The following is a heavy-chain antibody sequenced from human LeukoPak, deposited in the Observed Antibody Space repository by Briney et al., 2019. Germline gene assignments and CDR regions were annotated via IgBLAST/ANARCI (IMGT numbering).Heavy chain of an antibody. D-gene: IGHD5-18*01. J-gene: IGHJ4*02. V-gene: IGHV3-23*01. CDR1: GFTFSSYA. Sequence: PGGSLRLSCAASGFTFSSYAMSWVRQAPGKGLEWVSAISGSGGSTYYADSVKGRFTISRDNFKNTLYLQMNGLRAEDTAVYYCAKRIQSAMATGYRGQGTLVTVSS. CDR3: AKRIQSAMATGY. CDR2: ISGSGGST.